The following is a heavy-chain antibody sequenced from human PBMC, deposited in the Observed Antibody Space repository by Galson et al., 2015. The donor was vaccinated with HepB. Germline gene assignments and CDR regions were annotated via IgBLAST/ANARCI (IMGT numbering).Heavy chain of an antibody. D-gene: IGHD4-17*01. CDR3: AREVDYGISSVSFDF. CDR2: TYYRSKWSN. J-gene: IGHJ4*02. CDR1: GDSVSSNSAA. V-gene: IGHV6-1*01. Sequence: CAISGDSVSSNSAAWNWIRQSPSRGLEWLGRTYYRSKWSNDYAVSVKSRITINPDISKNQFSLQLSFVTPEDTAVYYCAREVDYGISSVSFDFWGQGTLVTVAS.